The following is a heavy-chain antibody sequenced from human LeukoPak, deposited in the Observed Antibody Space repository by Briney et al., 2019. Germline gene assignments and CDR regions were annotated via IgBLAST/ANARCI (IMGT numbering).Heavy chain of an antibody. D-gene: IGHD4-23*01. CDR2: IYYSGST. Sequence: ASETLSLTCTVSGGSISSGDYYWSWIRQLPGKGLEWIGYIYYSGSTYYNPSLKSRVTISVDTSKNQFSLKLSSVTAADTAVYYCARERAETTVVTPTLDYWGQGTLVTVSS. V-gene: IGHV4-30-4*08. CDR1: GGSISSGDYY. J-gene: IGHJ4*02. CDR3: ARERAETTVVTPTLDY.